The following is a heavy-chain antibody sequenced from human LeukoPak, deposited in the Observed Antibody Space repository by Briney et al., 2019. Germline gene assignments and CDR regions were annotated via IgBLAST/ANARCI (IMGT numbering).Heavy chain of an antibody. CDR2: ISSDESIT. CDR1: GFTFSNYW. J-gene: IGHJ6*02. CDR3: ARGHYGMDV. V-gene: IGHV3-74*01. Sequence: GGSLRLSCAASGFTFSNYWMHWVRQAPGKGLVWVSRISSDESITSYADSVKGRFTISRDNAKNSLYLQMNSLRADDTAVYYCARGHYGMDVWGQGTTVTVSS.